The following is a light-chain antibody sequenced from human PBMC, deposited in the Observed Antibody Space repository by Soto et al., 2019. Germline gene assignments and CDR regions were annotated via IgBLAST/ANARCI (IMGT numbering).Light chain of an antibody. Sequence: EIVLTQSPATLSLSPGERATLSCRASQSISSYLAWYQQKPDQAPRLLIYDASNRATCIPARFSGSGSGTDFTLTNSSLEPEDFAVYYCQQRSTWPFTFGPGTKVDIK. J-gene: IGKJ3*01. CDR3: QQRSTWPFT. CDR1: QSISSY. CDR2: DAS. V-gene: IGKV3-11*01.